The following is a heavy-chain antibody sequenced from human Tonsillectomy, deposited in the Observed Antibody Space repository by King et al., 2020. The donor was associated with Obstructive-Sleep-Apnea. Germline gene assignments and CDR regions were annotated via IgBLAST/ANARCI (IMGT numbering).Heavy chain of an antibody. J-gene: IGHJ3*02. CDR3: ARLGVEKNAFDI. CDR2: ISSSSSTI. D-gene: IGHD2-21*01. Sequence: VQLVESGGGLVQPGGSLRLSCAASGFTFSSYSMNWVRQAPGKGLEWGSYISSSSSTIYYADSVKGRFTISRDNAKNSLYLQMNSLRAEETAVYYCARLGVEKNAFDIWGQGTMVTVSS. V-gene: IGHV3-48*04. CDR1: GFTFSSYS.